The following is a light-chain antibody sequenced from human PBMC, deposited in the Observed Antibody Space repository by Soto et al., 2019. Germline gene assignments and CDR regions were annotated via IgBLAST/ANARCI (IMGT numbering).Light chain of an antibody. V-gene: IGLV2-8*01. CDR1: SSDVGSYNL. J-gene: IGLJ2*01. Sequence: VLTQPASVSGSPGQSITISCTGTSSDVGSYNLVSWYQQHPGKAPKLMIYEVSKRPSGVPDRFSASKSGNTASLTVSGLQAEDEADYYCNSDAGSDNAVVFGGGTQLTVL. CDR3: NSDAGSDNAVV. CDR2: EVS.